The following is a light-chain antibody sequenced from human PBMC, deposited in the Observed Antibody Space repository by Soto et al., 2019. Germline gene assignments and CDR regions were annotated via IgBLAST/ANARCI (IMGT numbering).Light chain of an antibody. Sequence: DIQMAQSPSTLSGSVGDRVTITCRASQTISSWLAWYQQKPGKAPKLLIYKASTLKSGVPSRSSGSGSGTEFTLTISSLQPDDFAVYYCQQYNNWPRATFGGGTKVDIK. CDR2: KAS. CDR1: QTISSW. V-gene: IGKV1-5*03. J-gene: IGKJ4*01. CDR3: QQYNNWPRAT.